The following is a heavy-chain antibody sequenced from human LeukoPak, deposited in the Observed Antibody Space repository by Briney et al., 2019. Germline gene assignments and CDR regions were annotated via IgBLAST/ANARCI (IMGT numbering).Heavy chain of an antibody. D-gene: IGHD3-16*01. CDR1: DDSISDYY. CDR2: FRNSGTS. J-gene: IGHJ4*02. Sequence: SETLSLTCTVSDDSISDYYRGWIRQPPGKGLEWIGYFRNSGTSTYNPSLKSRVTISADTSKNQFSLKLNSLTTADTAVYYCTRGAGWLIDYWGQGILVTVSS. CDR3: TRGAGWLIDY. V-gene: IGHV4-59*01.